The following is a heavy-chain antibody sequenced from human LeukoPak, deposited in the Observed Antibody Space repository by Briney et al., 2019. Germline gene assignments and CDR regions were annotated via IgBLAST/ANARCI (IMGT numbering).Heavy chain of an antibody. CDR2: ITGSSTYI. CDR1: GFTFSSYT. Sequence: PGGSLRLSCAVSGFTFSSYTMNWVRQAPGKGLEWVSSITGSSTYIYYADSVKGRFTISRDNAKNSLYLQMNNLGAEDTAVYYCARDLTVTSTCWFDLWGQGTLVTVFS. V-gene: IGHV3-21*01. D-gene: IGHD4-11*01. J-gene: IGHJ5*02. CDR3: ARDLTVTSTCWFDL.